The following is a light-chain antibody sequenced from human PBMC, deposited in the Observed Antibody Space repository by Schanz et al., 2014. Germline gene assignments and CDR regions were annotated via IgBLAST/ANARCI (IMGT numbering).Light chain of an antibody. CDR3: CSYAGSSAFWV. CDR1: SSDVGSYNL. CDR2: EGS. Sequence: QSVLTQPASVSGSPGQSITISCTGTSSDVGSYNLVSWYQQHPGKAPKLMIYEGSKRPSGVSNRFSGSKFGNTASLTISGLQAEEEADYYCCSYAGSSAFWVFGGGTKLPVL. J-gene: IGLJ3*02. V-gene: IGLV2-23*01.